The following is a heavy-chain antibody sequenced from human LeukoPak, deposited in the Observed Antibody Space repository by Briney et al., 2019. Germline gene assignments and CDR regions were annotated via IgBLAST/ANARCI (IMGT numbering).Heavy chain of an antibody. D-gene: IGHD3-10*01. Sequence: GRSLRLFCAASGFTFSSYAMHWVRQAPGKGLEWVALISYDGGNTYYADSVKGRFTISRDNSKNTLDLQLNSLRVEDTAVYYCARDSTYYYGSGSSGPHYFDYWGQGTLVTVSS. CDR3: ARDSTYYYGSGSSGPHYFDY. CDR2: ISYDGGNT. V-gene: IGHV3-30*01. CDR1: GFTFSSYA. J-gene: IGHJ4*02.